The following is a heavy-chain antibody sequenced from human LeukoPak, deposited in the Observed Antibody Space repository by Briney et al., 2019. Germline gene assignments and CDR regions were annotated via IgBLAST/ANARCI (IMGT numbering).Heavy chain of an antibody. J-gene: IGHJ3*02. CDR1: GFTFTAFT. CDR2: ISSSSSI. V-gene: IGHV3-69-1*01. CDR3: ARDRHFVAFDI. Sequence: GGSLRLSCAASGFTFTAFTINWVRQAPGRGLEWVSSISSSSSIHFADSVKGRFTISRDNAKNSVSLQINSLRAEDTALYYCARDRHFVAFDIWGQGTMVTVSS.